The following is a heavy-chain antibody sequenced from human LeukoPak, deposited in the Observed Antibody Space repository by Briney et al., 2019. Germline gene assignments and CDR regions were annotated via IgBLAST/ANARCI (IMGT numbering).Heavy chain of an antibody. CDR2: IIPIVGIA. Sequence: SVKVSCKASVGTFSNYAISWVRQAPGQGLEWMGRIIPIVGIANYAQKLQGRVTITADKSTSTGYMELSSLRSEDTGVYYCGRAALEYDRASGGGDNYYGMDVWGQGTTVTASS. CDR1: VGTFSNYA. J-gene: IGHJ6*02. CDR3: GRAALEYDRASGGGDNYYGMDV. V-gene: IGHV1-69*04. D-gene: IGHD2-8*01.